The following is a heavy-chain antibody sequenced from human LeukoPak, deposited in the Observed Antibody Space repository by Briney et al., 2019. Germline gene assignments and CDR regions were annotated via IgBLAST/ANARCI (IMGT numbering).Heavy chain of an antibody. J-gene: IGHJ4*02. CDR2: IYYSGST. V-gene: IGHV4-59*01. CDR1: GGSISSYY. CDR3: ARVSGYYYDSSGYYLRN. Sequence: SETLSLTCTVSGGSISSYYWSWIRQPPGKGLEWIGYIYYSGSTNYNPSLKSRVTISVDTSKNQFSLKLSSVTAADTAVYYCARVSGYYYDSSGYYLRNWGQGTLVTVSS. D-gene: IGHD3-22*01.